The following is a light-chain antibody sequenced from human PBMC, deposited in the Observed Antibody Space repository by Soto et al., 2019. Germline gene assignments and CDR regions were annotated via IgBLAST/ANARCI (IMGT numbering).Light chain of an antibody. CDR1: QSVSSIY. CDR2: GAS. J-gene: IGKJ1*01. Sequence: EIVLTQSPGTLSLSPGEIATLSCRASQSVSSIYLAWYQQKPGQAPRLLIYGASSRATGIPDRFSGSGSGTDFTLTISRLEPEDFAVYYCQQYGSSRWTFGQGTKVDIK. CDR3: QQYGSSRWT. V-gene: IGKV3-20*01.